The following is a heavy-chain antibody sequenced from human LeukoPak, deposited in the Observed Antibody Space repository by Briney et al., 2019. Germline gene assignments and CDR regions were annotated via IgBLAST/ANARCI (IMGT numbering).Heavy chain of an antibody. D-gene: IGHD5-24*01. CDR2: IYTGGST. J-gene: IGHJ4*02. CDR3: ARGDGYNFFDY. Sequence: GGSLRLSCAASGFTVSTTYMTWVRQAPGKGLEWVSVIYTGGSTYYADSVKGRFTISRDISKNTLYLQMNSLRAEDTAVYYCARGDGYNFFDYWGQGTLVTVSS. V-gene: IGHV3-53*01. CDR1: GFTVSTTY.